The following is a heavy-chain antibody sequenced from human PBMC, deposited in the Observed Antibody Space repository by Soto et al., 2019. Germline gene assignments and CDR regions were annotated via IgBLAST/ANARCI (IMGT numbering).Heavy chain of an antibody. J-gene: IGHJ4*02. D-gene: IGHD2-21*01. CDR3: TRSRPEKDVVTVHRPHLDA. CDR1: GGTFNSHT. CDR2: VVPLLGIE. V-gene: IGHV1-69*02. Sequence: QVQLVQSGAKVKRPGSSVKVSCKASGGTFNSHTINWVRQAPGQGLEWVGRVVPLLGIESHPQKFKDRLTLTADTSPDSVFMELSNLRSAATPVYYCTRSRPEKDVVTVHRPHLDAGGPGTLMTVSS.